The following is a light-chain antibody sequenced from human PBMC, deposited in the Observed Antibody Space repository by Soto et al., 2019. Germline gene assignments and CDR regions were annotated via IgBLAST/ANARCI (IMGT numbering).Light chain of an antibody. V-gene: IGKV1-6*02. Sequence: AVQMTQSPPSLSASVGDRVTITCRASQDVRNELSWYQQKPGKAPDLLICAASTFQSGVPPRFRGPEPFTDFTLAINSLQPEDLATYYCLQDYSHPLTFGQGTKLHIK. CDR2: AAS. CDR3: LQDYSHPLT. CDR1: QDVRNE. J-gene: IGKJ2*01.